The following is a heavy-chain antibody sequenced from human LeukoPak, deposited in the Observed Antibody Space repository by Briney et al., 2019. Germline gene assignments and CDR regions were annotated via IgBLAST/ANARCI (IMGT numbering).Heavy chain of an antibody. D-gene: IGHD3-3*01. J-gene: IGHJ4*02. CDR3: ARTYDFWSGCHFDY. V-gene: IGHV4-4*07. CDR2: IYTSGST. Sequence: SETLSLTCTVSGGSISSYYWSWIRQPAGKGLEWIGRIYTSGSTDYNPSLKSRVTMSVDTSKNQFSLKLSSVTAADTAVYYCARTYDFWSGCHFDYWGQGTLVTVSS. CDR1: GGSISSYY.